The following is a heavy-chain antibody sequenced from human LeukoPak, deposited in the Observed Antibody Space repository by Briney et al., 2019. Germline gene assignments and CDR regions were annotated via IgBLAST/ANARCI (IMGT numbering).Heavy chain of an antibody. J-gene: IGHJ4*02. V-gene: IGHV5-51*01. CDR1: GYSFTSYW. Sequence: HGESLKISCKGSGYSFTSYWIGWVRQMPGKGLEWMGIIYPGDSDTRYSPSFQGQVTISADKSISTAYLQWSSLKASDTAMYYCARGVGHDILTGYSYYFDCWGQGTLVTVSS. CDR2: IYPGDSDT. CDR3: ARGVGHDILTGYSYYFDC. D-gene: IGHD3-9*01.